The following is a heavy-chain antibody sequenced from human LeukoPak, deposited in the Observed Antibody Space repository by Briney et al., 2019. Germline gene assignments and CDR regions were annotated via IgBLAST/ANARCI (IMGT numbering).Heavy chain of an antibody. CDR3: ARDRSASYYVSYGAFDI. V-gene: IGHV3-21*01. D-gene: IGHD1-26*01. CDR1: GFTFNNYG. CDR2: ISSSGSYI. Sequence: GGSLRLSCAASGFTFNNYGIDWVRQAPGKGLEWVSSISSSGSYIYYADSVKGRFTVSRDNAKNSLYLQMDSLRAEDTAMYYCARDRSASYYVSYGAFDIWGQGTMVTVSS. J-gene: IGHJ3*02.